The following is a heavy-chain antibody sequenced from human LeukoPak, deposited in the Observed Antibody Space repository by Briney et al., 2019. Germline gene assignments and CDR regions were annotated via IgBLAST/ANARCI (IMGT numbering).Heavy chain of an antibody. J-gene: IGHJ4*02. V-gene: IGHV3-30*18. CDR2: ISYDGSNK. D-gene: IGHD2-15*01. CDR3: AKVTGGYCSGGSCYFDY. Sequence: GRSLRLSCAASGFTFSSYGMHWVRQAPGKGLEWVAAISYDGSNKYYADSVKGRFTISRDNSKNTLYLQMNSLRAEDTAVYYCAKVTGGYCSGGSCYFDYWGQGTLVTVSS. CDR1: GFTFSSYG.